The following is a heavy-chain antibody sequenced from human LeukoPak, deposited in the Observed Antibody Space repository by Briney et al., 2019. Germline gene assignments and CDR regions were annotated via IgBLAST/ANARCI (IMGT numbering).Heavy chain of an antibody. CDR1: GFTVSSNY. J-gene: IGHJ4*02. CDR2: IYSGGST. D-gene: IGHD1-26*01. Sequence: GGSLRLSCAASGFTVSSNYMSWVRQAPGKGLEWVSVIYSGGSTYYADSVKGRFTISRDNSKNTLYLQMNSLRAEDTAVYYCVSFGSRSGTYSRLGDYWGQGTLVTVSS. CDR3: VSFGSRSGTYSRLGDY. V-gene: IGHV3-53*01.